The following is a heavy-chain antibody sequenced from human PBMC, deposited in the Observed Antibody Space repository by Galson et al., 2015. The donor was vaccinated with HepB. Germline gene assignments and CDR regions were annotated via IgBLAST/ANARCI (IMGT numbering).Heavy chain of an antibody. Sequence: SVKVSCKASGGTFSSYAISWVRQAPGQGLEWMGGIIPILGVPNYAQKFQGRVTITADKSTSTAYMELSSLRSEDTAVYYCARGDPDNDSDLGAFDIWGQGTMVTVSS. CDR2: IIPILGVP. J-gene: IGHJ3*02. CDR3: ARGDPDNDSDLGAFDI. D-gene: IGHD3-22*01. V-gene: IGHV1-69*10. CDR1: GGTFSSYA.